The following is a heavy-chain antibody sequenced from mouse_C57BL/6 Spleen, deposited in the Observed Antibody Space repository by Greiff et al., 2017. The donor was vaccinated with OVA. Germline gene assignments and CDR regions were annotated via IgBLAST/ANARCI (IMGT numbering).Heavy chain of an antibody. Sequence: VQLQQSGPELVKPGASVKIPCKASGYTFTDYNMDWVKQSLGKSLEWIGDINPNNGGTIYNQKYKGKATLTVDKSSSTAYMELRSLTSEDTAVYYCARDADCDVGNWYFDVWGTGTTVTVSS. CDR2: INPNNGGT. CDR1: GYTFTDYN. CDR3: ARDADCDVGNWYFDV. J-gene: IGHJ1*03. V-gene: IGHV1-18*01.